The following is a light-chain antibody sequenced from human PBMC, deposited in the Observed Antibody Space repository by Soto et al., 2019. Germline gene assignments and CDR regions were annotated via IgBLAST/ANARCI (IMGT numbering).Light chain of an antibody. J-gene: IGLJ3*02. V-gene: IGLV1-40*01. Sequence: QLVLTQPPSVSGAPGQRVTISCTGSSSNIGADYDIHWYQHLPGTAPKLLIYANINRPSGVPDRFSGSKSGTSASLAITELQAEDEADYHCQSYDSSLSGWLFGGGTKLTVL. CDR1: SSNIGADYD. CDR3: QSYDSSLSGWL. CDR2: ANI.